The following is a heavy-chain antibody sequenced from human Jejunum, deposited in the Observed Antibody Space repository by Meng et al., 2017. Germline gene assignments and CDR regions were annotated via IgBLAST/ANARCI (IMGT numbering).Heavy chain of an antibody. CDR3: ARAGGIVGYSSGWYSDY. Sequence: GESLKISCAASGFTFSSYAMHWVRQAPGKGLEYVSAISNNGGSTYYANSVKGRFTISRDNSKNTLYLQMGSLRAEDIAVFYCARAGGIVGYSSGWYSDYWGQGTLVTVSS. CDR1: GFTFSSYA. D-gene: IGHD6-19*01. J-gene: IGHJ4*02. V-gene: IGHV3-64*01. CDR2: ISNNGGST.